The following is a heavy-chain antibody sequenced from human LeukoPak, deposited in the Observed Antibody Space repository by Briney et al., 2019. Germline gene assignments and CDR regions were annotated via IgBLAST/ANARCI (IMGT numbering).Heavy chain of an antibody. Sequence: GGSPRLSCAASGFTSTSYAMSWVRQAPGPQLECVSSISGIGGRTYSADSVKVQFTISRYNAKNTLQLQINSLSAEDTSVYYCAKAQKYSTRRYSHYSGMDVWGQGTTVTASS. V-gene: IGHV3-23*01. D-gene: IGHD6-13*01. CDR3: AKAQKYSTRRYSHYSGMDV. CDR2: ISGIGGRT. CDR1: GFTSTSYA. J-gene: IGHJ6*02.